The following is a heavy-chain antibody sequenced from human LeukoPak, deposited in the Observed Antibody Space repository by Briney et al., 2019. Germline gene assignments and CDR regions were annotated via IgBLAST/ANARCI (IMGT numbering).Heavy chain of an antibody. D-gene: IGHD1-26*01. V-gene: IGHV3-21*01. CDR3: ATKPELDY. CDR2: ISSGSDYT. Sequence: GGSLGLSCATSGFTFSSYSMNWVRQAPGKGLEWVSSISSGSDYTFYGDSMKGRFTISRDNAKNSLYLQMNSLRADDTAVYYCATKPELDYWGRGTLVTVS. CDR1: GFTFSSYS. J-gene: IGHJ4*02.